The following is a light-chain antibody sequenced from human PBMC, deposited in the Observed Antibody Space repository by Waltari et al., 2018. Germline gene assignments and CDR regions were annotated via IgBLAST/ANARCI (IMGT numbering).Light chain of an antibody. Sequence: QAVVTQEPSLTVSPGGTVTLTCGSNTGAVTSDHYPFWFQQKPGQAPRPLISDATNKYSWTPARFSGSGSGAERYLTLSSLQSEDEADYYCQTWGAGDVVFGGGTKLTVL. CDR1: TGAVTSDHY. CDR3: QTWGAGDVV. V-gene: IGLV7-46*01. J-gene: IGLJ2*01. CDR2: DAT.